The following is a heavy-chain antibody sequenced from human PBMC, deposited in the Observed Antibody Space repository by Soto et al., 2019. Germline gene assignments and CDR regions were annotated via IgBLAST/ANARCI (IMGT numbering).Heavy chain of an antibody. CDR1: GFSFSDYS. Sequence: GGSLRLSCVASGFSFSDYSMNWVRQAPGKGLEWVSYISRSSSSLYYADSVKGRFTISRDNDKNSLHLQMNSLRDEDTAIYYCARYGSGSNLRDPFDHWGQGTLVTVSS. CDR2: ISRSSSSL. V-gene: IGHV3-48*02. D-gene: IGHD3-10*01. CDR3: ARYGSGSNLRDPFDH. J-gene: IGHJ4*02.